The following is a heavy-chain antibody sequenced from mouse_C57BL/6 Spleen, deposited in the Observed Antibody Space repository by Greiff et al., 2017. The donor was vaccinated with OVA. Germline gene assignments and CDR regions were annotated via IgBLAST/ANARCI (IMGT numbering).Heavy chain of an antibody. D-gene: IGHD2-3*01. J-gene: IGHJ2*01. CDR2: ISYDGSN. CDR3: AREDGYYIYFDY. CDR1: GYSITSGYY. V-gene: IGHV3-6*01. Sequence: DVKLQESGPGLVKPSQSLSLTCSVTGYSITSGYYWNWIRQFPGNKLEWMGYISYDGSNNYNPSLKNRISITRDTSKNQFFLKLNSVTTEDTATYYCAREDGYYIYFDYWGQGTTLTVSS.